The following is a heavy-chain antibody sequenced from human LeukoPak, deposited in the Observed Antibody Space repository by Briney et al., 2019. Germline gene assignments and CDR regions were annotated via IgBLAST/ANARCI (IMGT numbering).Heavy chain of an antibody. Sequence: PGGSLRLSCAASGFTFSSYAMSWVRQAPGKGLEWVSTISDSHSTYYADSVKGRFTISRDNAKNSLYLQMNSLRAEDTAVYYCARTDYGSLRGAFLIWGQGTMVTVSS. CDR1: GFTFSSYA. V-gene: IGHV3-23*01. D-gene: IGHD4/OR15-4a*01. J-gene: IGHJ3*02. CDR3: ARTDYGSLRGAFLI. CDR2: ISDSHST.